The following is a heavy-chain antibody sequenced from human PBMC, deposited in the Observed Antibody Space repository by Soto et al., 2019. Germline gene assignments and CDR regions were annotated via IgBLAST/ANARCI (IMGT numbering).Heavy chain of an antibody. CDR1: GFTFRNYG. CDR3: ASQPDDILYGMDV. Sequence: PGGSLRLSCAASGFTFRNYGMNWVRQAPGKGLEWVSYIGLGSSTKYYADSVKGRFTISRDNSKNTLYLQMNSLRAEDTAVYYCASQPDDILYGMDVWGQGTTVTVS. CDR2: IGLGSSTK. J-gene: IGHJ6*02. V-gene: IGHV3-48*01.